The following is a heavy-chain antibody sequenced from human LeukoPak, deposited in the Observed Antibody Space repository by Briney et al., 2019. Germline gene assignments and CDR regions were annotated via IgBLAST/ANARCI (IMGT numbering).Heavy chain of an antibody. Sequence: PSETLSLTCAVSGGSISSSNWWSWVRQPPGKGLEWIGEIYHSGSTNYNPSLKSRVTISVDTSKNQFSLKLSSVTAADTAVYYCARGMRQLWSPRFDYWGQGTLVTVSS. D-gene: IGHD5-18*01. J-gene: IGHJ4*02. CDR2: IYHSGST. V-gene: IGHV4-4*02. CDR3: ARGMRQLWSPRFDY. CDR1: GGSISSSNW.